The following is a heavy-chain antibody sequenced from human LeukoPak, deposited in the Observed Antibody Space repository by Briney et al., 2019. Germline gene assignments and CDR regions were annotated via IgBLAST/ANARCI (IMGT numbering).Heavy chain of an antibody. Sequence: GGSLRLSCAPSGFIFSIYWMRWVRQAPGKGLECVANIKQDGREKYYVDSVKGRFTISRDNAKNSLYLQMNSLRAEDTAVYYCATYYDILTGYYIGGGYWGQGTLVTVSS. D-gene: IGHD3-9*01. J-gene: IGHJ4*02. CDR1: GFIFSIYW. CDR2: IKQDGREK. CDR3: ATYYDILTGYYIGGGY. V-gene: IGHV3-7*02.